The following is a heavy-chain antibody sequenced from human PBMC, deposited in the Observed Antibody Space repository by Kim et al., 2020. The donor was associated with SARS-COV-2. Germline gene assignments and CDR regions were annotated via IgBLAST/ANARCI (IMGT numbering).Heavy chain of an antibody. V-gene: IGHV4-39*07. J-gene: IGHJ4*02. D-gene: IGHD3-22*01. Sequence: SLKSRVTISVDTSKNQFSLKLSSVTAADTAVYYCARDGDYYDSSGYYFDYWGQGTLVTVSS. CDR3: ARDGDYYDSSGYYFDY.